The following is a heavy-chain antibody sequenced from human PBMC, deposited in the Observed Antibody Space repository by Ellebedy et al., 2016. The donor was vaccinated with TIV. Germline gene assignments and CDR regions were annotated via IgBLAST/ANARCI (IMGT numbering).Heavy chain of an antibody. Sequence: PGGSLRLSCEASGFTFSSSWMHWVRQAPGKGLVWVSRINGDVSRTDYADSVKGRFTISRDNAKSTLYLQMNSLRVEDTAVYYCIRAFANGASCYRDWGQGTLVTVSS. D-gene: IGHD2-15*01. CDR3: IRAFANGASCYRD. V-gene: IGHV3-74*01. CDR1: GFTFSSSW. CDR2: INGDVSRT. J-gene: IGHJ4*02.